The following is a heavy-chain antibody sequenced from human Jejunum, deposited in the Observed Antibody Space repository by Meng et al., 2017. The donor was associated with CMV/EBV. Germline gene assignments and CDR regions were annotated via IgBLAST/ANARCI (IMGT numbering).Heavy chain of an antibody. D-gene: IGHD5-12*01. CDR1: GFSFSKYE. Sequence: ASGFSFSKYEVNWVRQAPGKGLEWVSFISSGGGPQYHADSVKGRFTISSGSAKNSLDLQMNGLRIEDTAIYYCARSKVAMGFDLWGQGTLVTVSS. CDR3: ARSKVAMGFDL. CDR2: ISSGGGPQ. J-gene: IGHJ5*02. V-gene: IGHV3-48*03.